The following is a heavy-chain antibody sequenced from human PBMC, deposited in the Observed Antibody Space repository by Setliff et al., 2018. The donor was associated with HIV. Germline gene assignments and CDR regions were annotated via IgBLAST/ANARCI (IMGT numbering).Heavy chain of an antibody. CDR2: IIPMFGTA. CDR1: GGTFSSYA. V-gene: IGHV1-69*13. D-gene: IGHD3-3*01. CDR3: ARGGSGYYDFWSGSSAFEY. Sequence: VASVQVSCKASGGTFSSYAINWVRQAPGQGLAWMGGIIPMFGTAHYAQKFQGRVTITADESTTRAYMELSSLRSEDTAVFYCARGGSGYYDFWSGSSAFEYWGQGTLVTVSS. J-gene: IGHJ4*02.